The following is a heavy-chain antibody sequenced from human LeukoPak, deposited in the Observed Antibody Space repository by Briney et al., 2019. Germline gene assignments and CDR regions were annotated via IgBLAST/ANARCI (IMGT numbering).Heavy chain of an antibody. Sequence: GGSLRLSCAASGFTFSGYWMSWVRQAPGKGLEWVANIKQDGSEKYYVDSVKGRFTISRDNAKNSLYLQMNSLRAEDTAVYYCARDIDCSSTSCYDDAFDIWGQGTMVTVSS. D-gene: IGHD2-2*01. CDR2: IKQDGSEK. V-gene: IGHV3-7*01. CDR1: GFTFSGYW. J-gene: IGHJ3*02. CDR3: ARDIDCSSTSCYDDAFDI.